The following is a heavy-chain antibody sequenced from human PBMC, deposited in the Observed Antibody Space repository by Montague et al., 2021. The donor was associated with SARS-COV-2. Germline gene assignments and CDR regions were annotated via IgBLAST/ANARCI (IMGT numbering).Heavy chain of an antibody. V-gene: IGHV4-34*01. J-gene: IGHJ4*02. CDR2: INHGGTT. CDR3: ARWDPQTLTLIGLRGKSASDY. CDR1: GGSFSGYY. D-gene: IGHD4-23*01. Sequence: SETLSLTCAVYGGSFSGYYWTWIRQSPGKGLEWTAEINHGGTTNYNFNPSLRSRVTISVDTSKSQSSLKLSSVTAADTGVYYCARWDPQTLTLIGLRGKSASDYWGQGTLVTVSS.